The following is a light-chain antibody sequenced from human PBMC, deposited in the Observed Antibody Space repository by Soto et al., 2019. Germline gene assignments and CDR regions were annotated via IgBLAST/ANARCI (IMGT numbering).Light chain of an antibody. CDR3: CSYTSSSTPYV. V-gene: IGLV2-14*01. J-gene: IGLJ1*01. Sequence: QSALTQPASVSGSPGQSITISCTGTSSDVGGYNYVSWYQQHPGKAPKLMIYEVSNRPSGVSNRFSGSKSGNTASLTISGLLAEDVAAYYSCSYTSSSTPYVFGTGTKLTVL. CDR2: EVS. CDR1: SSDVGGYNY.